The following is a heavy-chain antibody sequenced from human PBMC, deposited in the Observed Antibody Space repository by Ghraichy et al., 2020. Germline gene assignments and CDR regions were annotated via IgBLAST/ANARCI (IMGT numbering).Heavy chain of an antibody. Sequence: SETLSLTCTVSGGSISSNSYYWGWIRQPPGKGLEWIGSIYYSGSTYYNPSLKSRVTISVDTSKNQFSLKLSSVTAADTAVYYCARQRISSSLDYGMDVWGQGTTVTVSS. V-gene: IGHV4-39*07. J-gene: IGHJ6*02. CDR2: IYYSGST. CDR3: ARQRISSSLDYGMDV. D-gene: IGHD6-13*01. CDR1: GGSISSNSYY.